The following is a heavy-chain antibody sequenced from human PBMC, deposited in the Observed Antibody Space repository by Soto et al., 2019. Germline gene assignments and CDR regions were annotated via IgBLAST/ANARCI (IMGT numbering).Heavy chain of an antibody. D-gene: IGHD5-18*01. V-gene: IGHV1-69*13. Sequence: GASVKVSCKASGGTFSSYAISWVRQAPGQGLEWMGGIIPIFGTANYAQKFQGRVTITADESTSTAYMELSSLRSEDTAVYYCASFGMDTAMVTYYYYGMDVWGQGTTVNVSS. CDR3: ASFGMDTAMVTYYYYGMDV. J-gene: IGHJ6*02. CDR1: GGTFSSYA. CDR2: IIPIFGTA.